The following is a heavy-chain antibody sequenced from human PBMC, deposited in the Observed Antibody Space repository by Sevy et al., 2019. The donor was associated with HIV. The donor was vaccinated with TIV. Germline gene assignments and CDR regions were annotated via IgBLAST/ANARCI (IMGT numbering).Heavy chain of an antibody. CDR3: ARAYCSSSSCQEGFDY. D-gene: IGHD2-2*01. CDR2: ISAYNGNT. CDR1: GYTFTNYG. J-gene: IGHJ4*02. V-gene: IGHV1-18*03. Sequence: ASVKVSCKASGYTFTNYGINWVRQAPGQGLEWMGWISAYNGNTKYAQKLQGRVTMTTDTSTSTAYMELRSLRSADMAVYYCARAYCSSSSCQEGFDYWGQGTLVTVSS.